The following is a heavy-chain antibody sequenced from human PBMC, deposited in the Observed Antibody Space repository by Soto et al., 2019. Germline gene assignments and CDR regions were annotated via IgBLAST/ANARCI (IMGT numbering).Heavy chain of an antibody. CDR2: ISAYNGNT. J-gene: IGHJ4*02. Sequence: ASVKVSCKASGYTFTSYGISWVRQAPGQGLEWMGWISAYNGNTNYAQKLQGRVTMTTDTSTSTAYMELRSLRSEDTAVYYCARGRIRPYDSSANHLDYWGQGTLVTVSS. V-gene: IGHV1-18*04. CDR3: ARGRIRPYDSSANHLDY. CDR1: GYTFTSYG. D-gene: IGHD3-22*01.